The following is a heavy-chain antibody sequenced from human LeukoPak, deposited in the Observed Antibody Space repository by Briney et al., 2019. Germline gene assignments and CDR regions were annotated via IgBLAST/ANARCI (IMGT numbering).Heavy chain of an antibody. V-gene: IGHV4-4*07. J-gene: IGHJ6*03. CDR2: IHSGGST. D-gene: IGHD5-18*01. Sequence: SETLSLTCTVSGGPISPYYWTWIRQSAGKGLEFIGLIHSGGSTNYNPSLASRVSLSVDTSNKQVSLRLSSVTAADTAVYYCATDSPHGYPLGHYYYYMDVWGKGTTVTVS. CDR1: GGPISPYY. CDR3: ATDSPHGYPLGHYYYYMDV.